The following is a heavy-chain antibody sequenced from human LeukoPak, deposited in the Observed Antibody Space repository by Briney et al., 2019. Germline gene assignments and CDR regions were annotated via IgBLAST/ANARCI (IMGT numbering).Heavy chain of an antibody. CDR3: AGEGYYYDSSGPA. CDR2: IIPIFGTA. J-gene: IGHJ6*02. Sequence: ASVKVSCKASGGTFSSYAISWVRQAPGQGLEWMGGIIPIFGTANYAQKFQGRVTITADESTSTAYMELSSLRSEDTAVYYCAGEGYYYDSSGPAWGQGTTVTVSS. D-gene: IGHD3-22*01. CDR1: GGTFSSYA. V-gene: IGHV1-69*13.